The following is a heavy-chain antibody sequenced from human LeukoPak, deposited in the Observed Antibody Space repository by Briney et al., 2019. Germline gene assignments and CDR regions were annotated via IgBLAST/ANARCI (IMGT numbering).Heavy chain of an antibody. D-gene: IGHD2-15*01. J-gene: IGHJ4*02. CDR2: INTDGSHT. CDR1: GFTFNNYW. CDR3: ARSGGLPDY. Sequence: GGSLRLSCAASGFTFNNYWMHWVRQAPGKGLVWVSRINTDGSHTNYADSVKGRFTISRDNAKNSLYLQMNSLRAEDTAVYYCARSGGLPDYWGQGTLVTVSS. V-gene: IGHV3-74*01.